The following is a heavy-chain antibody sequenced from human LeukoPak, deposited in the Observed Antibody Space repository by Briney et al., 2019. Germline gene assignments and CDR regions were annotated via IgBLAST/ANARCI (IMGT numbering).Heavy chain of an antibody. CDR3: AKRLNHNYFEY. CDR2: IYSDSSDT. D-gene: IGHD6-19*01. J-gene: IGHJ4*02. V-gene: IGHV3-23*03. Sequence: GGSLRLSCVASGFTLSSSSMAWVRQAPGGRPDWVSDIYSDSSDTYYADSVKGRFSISRDDSKNTLYLQMYGLRTEDTATYYCAKRLNHNYFEYWGRGTLVTVSS. CDR1: GFTLSSSS.